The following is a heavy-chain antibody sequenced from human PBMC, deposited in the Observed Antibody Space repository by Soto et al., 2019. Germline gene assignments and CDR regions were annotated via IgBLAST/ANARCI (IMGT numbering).Heavy chain of an antibody. V-gene: IGHV1-69*06. CDR3: ARDEGGSGYQLDS. D-gene: IGHD3-22*01. CDR1: GGTFSTYA. J-gene: IGHJ5*01. Sequence: QVQLVQSGAEVKKPGSSVKVSCKASGGTFSTYATSWVRQAPGQGLEWMGMIIPMFGTANYAQKFQGRVTVTADKSTSTAYMELSSLRSEETAVYYCARDEGGSGYQLDSWGQGTLVTVSS. CDR2: IIPMFGTA.